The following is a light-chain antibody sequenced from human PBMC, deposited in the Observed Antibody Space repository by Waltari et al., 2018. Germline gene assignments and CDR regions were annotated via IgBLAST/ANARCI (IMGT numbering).Light chain of an antibody. CDR1: QSVSSY. V-gene: IGKV3-11*01. CDR2: DAS. Sequence: EIVLTQSPATLSLSPGERATLSCRASQSVSSYLAWYQPKPGQAPRLLIDDASNRATGIPARFSGSGSGTDFTLTISSLEPEDFAVYYCQQRSNWPPWTFGKGPRWKSN. CDR3: QQRSNWPPWT. J-gene: IGKJ1*01.